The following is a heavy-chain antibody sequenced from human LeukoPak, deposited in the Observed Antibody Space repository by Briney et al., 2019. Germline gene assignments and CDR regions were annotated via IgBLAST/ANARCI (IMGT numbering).Heavy chain of an antibody. J-gene: IGHJ5*02. CDR3: ARYRSPNWFDP. Sequence: SETLSLTCAVYGGSFSGYYWSWIRQPPGKGLEWIGEINHSGSINYNPSLKSRVTISVDTSKNQFSLKLSSVTAADTAVYYCARYRSPNWFDPWGQGTLVTVSS. D-gene: IGHD6-13*01. CDR2: INHSGSI. CDR1: GGSFSGYY. V-gene: IGHV4-34*01.